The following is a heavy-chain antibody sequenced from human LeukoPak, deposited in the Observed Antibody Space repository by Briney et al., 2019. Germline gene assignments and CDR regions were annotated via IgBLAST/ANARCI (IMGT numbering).Heavy chain of an antibody. Sequence: GGSLRLSCVASGFPFSSYAMHWVRQAPGKGLEWVAVISYDGSDKNYADSVKGRFTISRDNSKNTLYLQMNSLRADDAAVYYCTKDTNMGTANYYYYYMDVWGKGTTVTVSS. D-gene: IGHD5-18*01. J-gene: IGHJ6*03. CDR1: GFPFSSYA. CDR2: ISYDGSDK. CDR3: TKDTNMGTANYYYYYMDV. V-gene: IGHV3-30*04.